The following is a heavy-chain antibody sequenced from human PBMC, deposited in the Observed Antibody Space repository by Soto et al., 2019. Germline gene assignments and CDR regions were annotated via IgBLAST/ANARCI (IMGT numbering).Heavy chain of an antibody. V-gene: IGHV3-23*01. J-gene: IGHJ4*02. CDR1: GFTFSSYA. Sequence: EVQLLESGGGLVQPGGSLRLSCAASGFTFSSYAMSWVRQAPGEGLEWVSGISGSGGSTYYADSVKGRFTISRDNSKNTLYLQMNSPKAEDTAVYYCAKSSVPGSSWSANFDYWGQGTLVTVSS. CDR3: AKSSVPGSSWSANFDY. CDR2: ISGSGGST. D-gene: IGHD6-13*01.